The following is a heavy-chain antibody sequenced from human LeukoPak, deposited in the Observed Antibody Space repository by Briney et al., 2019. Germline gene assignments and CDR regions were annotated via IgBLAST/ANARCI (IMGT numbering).Heavy chain of an antibody. D-gene: IGHD3-22*01. V-gene: IGHV4-30-4*01. Sequence: PSETLSLTCTVSGGSISSGDYYWSWIRQPPGKGLEWIGYIYYSGSAYYNPSLKSRVTISVDTSKNQFSLKLSSVTAADTAVYYCARDRSSGYPYYYYGMDVWGQGTTVTVSS. CDR2: IYYSGSA. CDR1: GGSISSGDYY. J-gene: IGHJ6*02. CDR3: ARDRSSGYPYYYYGMDV.